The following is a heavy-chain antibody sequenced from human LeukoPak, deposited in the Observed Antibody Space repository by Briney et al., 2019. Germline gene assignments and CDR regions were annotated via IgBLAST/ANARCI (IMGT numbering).Heavy chain of an antibody. CDR3: ARAIGYCSSTSCYGGWFDP. V-gene: IGHV4-30-4*01. CDR2: IYYSGST. Sequence: SETLSFTCTVSGGSISSGDYYWSWIRQPPGKGLEWIGYIYYSGSTYYNPSLKSLVTISVDTSKNQFSLKLSSVTAADTAVYYCARAIGYCSSTSCYGGWFDPWGQGTLVTVSS. CDR1: GGSISSGDYY. J-gene: IGHJ5*02. D-gene: IGHD2-2*01.